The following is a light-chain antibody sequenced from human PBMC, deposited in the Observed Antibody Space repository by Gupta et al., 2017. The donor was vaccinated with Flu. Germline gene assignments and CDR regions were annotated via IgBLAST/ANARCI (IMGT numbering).Light chain of an antibody. Sequence: SYVLTQPPSVSVAPGQTARITCGGNNIGSKSVHWYQQKPGQAPVLGGDEESDRPSGIPDRFSGSKSCNKDKLKLRGVEAGDETYESGQVWGSSREQQEMFGGGTRVTVL. CDR2: EES. J-gene: IGLJ3*02. V-gene: IGLV3-21*02. CDR3: QVWGSSREQQEM. CDR1: NIGSKS.